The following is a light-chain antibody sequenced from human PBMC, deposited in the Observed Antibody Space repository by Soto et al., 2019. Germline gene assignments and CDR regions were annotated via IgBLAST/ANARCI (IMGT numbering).Light chain of an antibody. CDR2: SNN. CDR3: AAWDASLNGPV. V-gene: IGLV1-44*01. J-gene: IGLJ1*01. CDR1: TSNIEVNP. Sequence: QSVLTLPPSASGTPGQRVTISCSGSTSNIEVNPVNWYQQLPGTAPKLLIYSNNQRPSGVPDRFSGSKSGTSASLAISGLQSEDEADYYCAAWDASLNGPVFGTGTKLTVL.